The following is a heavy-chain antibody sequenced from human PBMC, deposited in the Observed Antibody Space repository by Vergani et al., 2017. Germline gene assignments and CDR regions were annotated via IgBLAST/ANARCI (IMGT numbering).Heavy chain of an antibody. Sequence: QLQLQESGPGLVKPSETLSLTCTVSGDSISQSSYYWGWIRQPPGKGLEWIGSIYYSGSTSYNPSLKSRVTISVDTSKNQFSLKLRSVTAADTAVYYCARVVSYFDILTGYYKGPRYYFDYCGQGTLVTVSS. V-gene: IGHV4-39*01. CDR2: IYYSGST. CDR1: GDSISQSSYY. D-gene: IGHD3-9*01. J-gene: IGHJ4*02. CDR3: ARVVSYFDILTGYYKGPRYYFDY.